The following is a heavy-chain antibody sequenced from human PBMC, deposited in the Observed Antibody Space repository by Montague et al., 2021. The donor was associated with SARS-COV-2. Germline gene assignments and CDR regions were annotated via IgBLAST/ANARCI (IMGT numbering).Heavy chain of an antibody. CDR3: ARVFPRWLQFDPYFDY. D-gene: IGHD5-24*01. Sequence: ETLSLTCTVSGGSISSYYWSWIRQPPGQGLEWIGYIYYSGSTNYNPSLKSRVTISVDTSKNQFSLKLSSVTAADTAVYYCARVFPRWLQFDPYFDYWGQGTLVTVSS. V-gene: IGHV4-59*01. J-gene: IGHJ4*02. CDR2: IYYSGST. CDR1: GGSISSYY.